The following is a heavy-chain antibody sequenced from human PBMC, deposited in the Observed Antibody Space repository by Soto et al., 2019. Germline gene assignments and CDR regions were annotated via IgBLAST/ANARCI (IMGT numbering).Heavy chain of an antibody. J-gene: IGHJ4*02. D-gene: IGHD3-3*01. Sequence: EVQLVESGGGLVKPGGSLRLSCAASGFTFSSYSMNWVRQAPGKGLEWVSSISSSSSYIYYADSVKGRFTISRDNAKNSLYLQMNSLRAEDTAVYYCARDESSFYDFWSGYPTRFDYWGQGTLVTVSS. CDR2: ISSSSSYI. V-gene: IGHV3-21*01. CDR1: GFTFSSYS. CDR3: ARDESSFYDFWSGYPTRFDY.